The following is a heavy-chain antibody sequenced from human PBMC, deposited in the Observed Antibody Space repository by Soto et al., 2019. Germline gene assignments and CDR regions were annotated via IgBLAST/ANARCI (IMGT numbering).Heavy chain of an antibody. J-gene: IGHJ5*02. CDR1: GFTFKNHG. V-gene: IGHV3-33*06. CDR2: IWYDGSEK. Sequence: GGSLRLSCAASGFTFKNHGMHGVRQAPGKGLEWVAVIWYDGSEKYYADSVQGRFTVSRDNSKNTLDLQMKSLRDEDTAVYYCAKDLAWPRSRFDTWGQGTLVTVSS. CDR3: AKDLAWPRSRFDT.